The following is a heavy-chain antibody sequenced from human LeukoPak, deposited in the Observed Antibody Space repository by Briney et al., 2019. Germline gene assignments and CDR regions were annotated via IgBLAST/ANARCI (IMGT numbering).Heavy chain of an antibody. CDR3: ARLMGERSLFDY. V-gene: IGHV3-53*01. Sequence: PGGSLRLSCAASGFTLSGDYMSWVRQAPGKGLEWVSVIFGAGTTYYADSVKGRFTISRDNSKNTLYLQMNSLRAEDTAVYYCARLMGERSLFDYWGQGVLVTVSS. J-gene: IGHJ4*02. D-gene: IGHD1-26*01. CDR2: IFGAGTT. CDR1: GFTLSGDY.